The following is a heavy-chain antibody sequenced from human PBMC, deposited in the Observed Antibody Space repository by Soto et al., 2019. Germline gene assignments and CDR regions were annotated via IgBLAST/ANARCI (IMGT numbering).Heavy chain of an antibody. CDR2: FYYSGST. Sequence: QLQLQESGPGLVKPSETLSLTCSVSGGSLSSGPYSWGWIRQPPGKGLEWIGTFYYSGSTHYNPSLASRVRIAVDPSKNQFSLKVSSVTAADTAMYYCERLGGYCSSTRCYGYYGMDVWGQGTTVTVSS. CDR3: ERLGGYCSSTRCYGYYGMDV. CDR1: GGSLSSGPYS. V-gene: IGHV4-39*01. D-gene: IGHD2-2*01. J-gene: IGHJ6*02.